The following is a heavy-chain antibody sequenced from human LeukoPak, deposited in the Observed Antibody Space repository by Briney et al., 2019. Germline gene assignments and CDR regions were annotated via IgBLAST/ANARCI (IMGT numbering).Heavy chain of an antibody. CDR3: ARSSSPPDY. CDR1: GFTFSSYG. Sequence: PGGSLRLSCAASGFTFSSYGMHWVRQAPGKGLEWVAFIRYDGSADSVKGRFTISRDNSKNTLYLQMNSLRAEDTAVYYCARSSSPPDYWGQGTLVTVSS. CDR2: IRYDGS. D-gene: IGHD3-10*01. J-gene: IGHJ4*02. V-gene: IGHV3-30*02.